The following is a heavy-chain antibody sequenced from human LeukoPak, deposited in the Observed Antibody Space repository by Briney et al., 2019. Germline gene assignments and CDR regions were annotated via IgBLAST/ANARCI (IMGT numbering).Heavy chain of an antibody. J-gene: IGHJ4*02. V-gene: IGHV3-21*01. CDR1: GFTFSSYS. Sequence: AGGSLRLSCAASGFTFSSYSFNWVRQVPGKGLEWVSSITTTFYTYYTDSVKGRFTISRDNAKNSLYLQMISLRAEDTAVYYCARVRANWYEDHWGQGTLVTVSS. CDR2: ITTTFYT. D-gene: IGHD6-13*01. CDR3: ARVRANWYEDH.